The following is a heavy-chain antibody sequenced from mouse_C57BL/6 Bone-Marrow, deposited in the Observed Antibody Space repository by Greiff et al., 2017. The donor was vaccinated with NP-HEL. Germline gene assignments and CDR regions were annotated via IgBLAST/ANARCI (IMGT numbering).Heavy chain of an antibody. CDR2: ISDGGSYT. CDR1: GFTFSSYA. V-gene: IGHV5-4*03. CDR3: ARYYYGSSYGYFDY. J-gene: IGHJ2*01. D-gene: IGHD1-1*01. Sequence: EVKLVESGGGLVKPGGSLKLSCAASGFTFSSYAMSWVRQTPEKRLEWVATISDGGSYTYYPDNVKGRFTISRDNAKTNLYLQMSHLKSEDTAMYYCARYYYGSSYGYFDYWGQGTTLTVSS.